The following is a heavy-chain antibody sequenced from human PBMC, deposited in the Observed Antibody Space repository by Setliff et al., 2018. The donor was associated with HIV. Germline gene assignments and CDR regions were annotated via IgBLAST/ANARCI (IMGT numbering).Heavy chain of an antibody. V-gene: IGHV1-69*10. CDR1: GGTSSTHA. CDR3: AGPRGDEAFDV. Sequence: SVKVSCKASGGTSSTHAMNWVRQAPGQGLEWMGQIISILGITNYAQKFQGRVTLTADESTSTMYMELSSLTSDDTAVYYCAGPRGDEAFDVWGQGTMVTVSS. CDR2: IISILGIT. J-gene: IGHJ3*01.